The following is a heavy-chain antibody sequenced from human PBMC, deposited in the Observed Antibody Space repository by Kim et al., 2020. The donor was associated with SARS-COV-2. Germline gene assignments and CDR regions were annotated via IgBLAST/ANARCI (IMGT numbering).Heavy chain of an antibody. CDR2: IYHSGST. J-gene: IGHJ5*02. CDR1: GYSISSGYY. CDR3: ARNPHLLWFGELLYWFDP. V-gene: IGHV4-38-2*02. D-gene: IGHD3-10*01. Sequence: SETLSLTCTVSGYSISSGYYWCWIRQPPGKGLECIGSIYHSGSTYYNPSLNSRVTISVDTSKNQFSLKLSSVTAADTAVNYCARNPHLLWFGELLYWFDPWGQGTLVTVSS.